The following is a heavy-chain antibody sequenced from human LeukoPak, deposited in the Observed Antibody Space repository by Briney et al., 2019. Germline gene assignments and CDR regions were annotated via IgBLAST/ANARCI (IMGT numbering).Heavy chain of an antibody. CDR3: AKDSGVVVTAIPNY. Sequence: GGSLRLSCAASGFSFSSFWMSWVRQAPGKGLEWVSSISGRGGSTYYAGSVKGRFTISRDNSKNTLSLQMDSLRSEDTAVYYCAKDSGVVVTAIPNYWGQGALVTVSS. CDR2: ISGRGGST. D-gene: IGHD2-21*02. V-gene: IGHV3-23*01. CDR1: GFSFSSFW. J-gene: IGHJ4*02.